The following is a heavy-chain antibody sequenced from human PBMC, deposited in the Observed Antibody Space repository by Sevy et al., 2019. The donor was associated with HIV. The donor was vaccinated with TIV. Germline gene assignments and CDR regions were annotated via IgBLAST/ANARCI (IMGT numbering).Heavy chain of an antibody. CDR3: AKGQIDLGFDY. CDR2: TSTSGDST. Sequence: GGSLRLSCAASGFTFSLYAMSWVRQAPGKGLEWVSSTSTSGDSTFYAESVKGRFTISRDNSKSTMFMEMNSLRAEDTAVYYCAKGQIDLGFDYWGQGTLVTVSS. CDR1: GFTFSLYA. V-gene: IGHV3-23*01. J-gene: IGHJ4*02.